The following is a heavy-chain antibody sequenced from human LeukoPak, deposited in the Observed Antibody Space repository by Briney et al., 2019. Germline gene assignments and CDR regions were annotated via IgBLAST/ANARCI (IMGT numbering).Heavy chain of an antibody. CDR3: ARASSGYYYALGFDY. Sequence: SVKVSCKASGYTFTSYDINWVRQATGQGLEWMGGIIPIFGTANYAQKFQGRVTITTDESTSTAYMELSSLRSEDTAVYYCARASSGYYYALGFDYWGQGTLVTVSS. J-gene: IGHJ4*02. V-gene: IGHV1-69*05. D-gene: IGHD3-22*01. CDR1: GYTFTSYD. CDR2: IIPIFGTA.